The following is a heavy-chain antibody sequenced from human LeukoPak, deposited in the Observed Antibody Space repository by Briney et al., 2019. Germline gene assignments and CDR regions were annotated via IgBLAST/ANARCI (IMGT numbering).Heavy chain of an antibody. CDR2: IYYSGST. Sequence: NPSETLSLTCTVSGGSISSSSYYWGWIRQPPGKGLEWIGSIYYSGSTYYNPSLKNRVTISVDTSKNQFSLKLSSVTAADTAVYYCARNKSPEHDYDFWSGYYTGSYYFDYWGQGTLVTVSS. D-gene: IGHD3-3*01. J-gene: IGHJ4*02. V-gene: IGHV4-39*01. CDR3: ARNKSPEHDYDFWSGYYTGSYYFDY. CDR1: GGSISSSSYY.